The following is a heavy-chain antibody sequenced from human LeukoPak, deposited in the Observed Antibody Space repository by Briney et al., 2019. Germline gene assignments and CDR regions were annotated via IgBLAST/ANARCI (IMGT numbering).Heavy chain of an antibody. J-gene: IGHJ4*02. CDR1: GFTFSNYA. Sequence: GGSLRLSCAASGFTFSNYAMSWVRQAPGKGLESVSSISGSGGSTYYADSVKGRFTISRVNSKNTLYLQMNSLRAEDTAVYYCAKDPYYDILTGYYYFDYWGQGTLVTVSS. V-gene: IGHV3-23*01. D-gene: IGHD3-9*01. CDR3: AKDPYYDILTGYYYFDY. CDR2: ISGSGGST.